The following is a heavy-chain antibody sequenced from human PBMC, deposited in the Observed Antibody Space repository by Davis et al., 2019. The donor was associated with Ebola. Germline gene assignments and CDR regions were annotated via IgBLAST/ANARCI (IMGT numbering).Heavy chain of an antibody. CDR3: AKRDDSNDYPYYFDC. V-gene: IGHV3-23*01. Sequence: GESLKISCEGTGFTFSSYAMSWVRQAPGKGLEWVSGIGGSYGSTYYADSVKGRFTISRDNSKNTMYLEMNSLRVEDTAMYYCAKRDDSNDYPYYFDCWGQGTLVTVSS. J-gene: IGHJ4*02. CDR2: IGGSYGST. D-gene: IGHD4-11*01. CDR1: GFTFSSYA.